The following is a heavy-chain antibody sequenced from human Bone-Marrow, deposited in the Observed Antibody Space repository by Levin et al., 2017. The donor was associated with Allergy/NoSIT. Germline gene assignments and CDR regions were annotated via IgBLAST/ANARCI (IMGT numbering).Heavy chain of an antibody. J-gene: IGHJ4*02. CDR1: GFTFSSSA. V-gene: IGHV3-30*04. D-gene: IGHD1-26*01. Sequence: GESLKISCAASGFTFSSSAMHWVRQAPGKGLEWVSLVSFDGSDKSYADSVKGRFTISRDNSKSILTLQMNSLSAADKAMYYCVRDRSLVGATTWTFDFWGQGTLVTVSA. CDR2: VSFDGSDK. CDR3: VRDRSLVGATTWTFDF.